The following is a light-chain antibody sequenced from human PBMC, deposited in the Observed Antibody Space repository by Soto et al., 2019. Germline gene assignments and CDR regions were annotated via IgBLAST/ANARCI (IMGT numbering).Light chain of an antibody. CDR1: SSNIGSNT. CDR2: SND. V-gene: IGLV1-44*01. Sequence: QSVLTQPPSASGTPGQRVTISCSGSSSNIGSNTVNWYQQLPGTAPKLLIYSNDQRPSGVPDRFSGSKSGTSASLAISGLQSEDEADYDCAAWGASLNGWVFGGGTKLTVL. J-gene: IGLJ3*02. CDR3: AAWGASLNGWV.